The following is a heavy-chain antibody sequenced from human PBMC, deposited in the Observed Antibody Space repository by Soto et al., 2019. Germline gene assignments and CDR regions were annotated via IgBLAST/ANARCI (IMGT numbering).Heavy chain of an antibody. D-gene: IGHD5-18*01. Sequence: EVQLLESGGGLVQPGGSLRLSCAASGFTFSSYAMSWVRQAPGKGLEWVSAISGSGGSTYYADSAKGRFTISRDNSKNTLYLQMNSLRAEDTAVYYCAKAKQGSEELQLWLPTYYYYGMDVWGQGTTVTVSS. CDR3: AKAKQGSEELQLWLPTYYYYGMDV. CDR1: GFTFSSYA. CDR2: ISGSGGST. V-gene: IGHV3-23*01. J-gene: IGHJ6*02.